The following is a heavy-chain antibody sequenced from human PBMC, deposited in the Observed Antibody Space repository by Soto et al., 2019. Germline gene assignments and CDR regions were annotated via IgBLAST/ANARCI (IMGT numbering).Heavy chain of an antibody. CDR3: AKDASWGQYSWYHYYGMDV. V-gene: IGHV3-30*18. Sequence: GGSLRLSCAASGFTFSSYGMHWVRQAPGKGLEWVAVISYDGSNKYYADSVKGRFTISRDNSKNTLYLQMNSLRAEDTAVYYCAKDASWGQYSWYHYYGMDVWGQRTTVTGSS. D-gene: IGHD3-16*01. CDR2: ISYDGSNK. CDR1: GFTFSSYG. J-gene: IGHJ6*02.